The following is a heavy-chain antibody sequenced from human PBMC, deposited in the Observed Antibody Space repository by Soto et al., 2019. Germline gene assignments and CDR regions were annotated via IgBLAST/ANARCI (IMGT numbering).Heavy chain of an antibody. CDR2: IIPILGLA. V-gene: IGHV1-69*02. J-gene: IGHJ4*02. CDR3: ARIRPARGRSDYYFDY. Sequence: QVQLVQSGAEVKKPGSSVKVSCKASGGTFSSYTISWVRQAPGQGLEWMGRIIPILGLANYAQKFQGRVTITADKSTSTAYMELSSLRSEDTAVYYCARIRPARGRSDYYFDYWGQGTLVTVSS. CDR1: GGTFSSYT. D-gene: IGHD6-19*01.